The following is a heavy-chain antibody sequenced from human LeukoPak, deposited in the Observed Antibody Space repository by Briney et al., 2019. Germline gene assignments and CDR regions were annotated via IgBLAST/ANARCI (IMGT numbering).Heavy chain of an antibody. CDR1: GYTFTGYY. V-gene: IGHV1-2*02. CDR2: INPNSGGT. J-gene: IGHJ5*02. Sequence: ASVKVSCKASGYTFTGYYMHWVRQAPGQWLEWMGWINPNSGGTNYAQKFQGRVTMTRDTSISTAYMELRSLRSDDTAVYYCARCTISGDWFDPGGQGTLVTVSS. CDR3: ARCTISGDWFDP. D-gene: IGHD3-3*01.